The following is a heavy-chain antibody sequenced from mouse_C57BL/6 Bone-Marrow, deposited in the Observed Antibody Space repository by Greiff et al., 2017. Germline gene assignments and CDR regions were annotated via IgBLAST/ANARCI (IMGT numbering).Heavy chain of an antibody. CDR2: ISDGGSYT. V-gene: IGHV5-4*01. Sequence: EVQGVESGGGLVKPGGSLKLSCAASGFTFSSYAMSWVRQTPEKRLEWVATISDGGSYTYYPDNVKGRFTISRDNAKNNLYLQMSHLKSEDTAMYYCARDLRLLDYWGQGTTLTVSS. J-gene: IGHJ2*01. CDR1: GFTFSSYA. CDR3: ARDLRLLDY.